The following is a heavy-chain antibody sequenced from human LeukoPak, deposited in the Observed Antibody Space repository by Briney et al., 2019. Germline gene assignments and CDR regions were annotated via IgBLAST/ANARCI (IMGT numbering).Heavy chain of an antibody. CDR3: ARGISDYGDYGDWFDP. V-gene: IGHV3-66*01. CDR1: GFTVSSNY. J-gene: IGHJ5*02. D-gene: IGHD4-17*01. Sequence: GGSLRLSCAASGFTVSSNYMSWVRQAPGKGLEWVSVIYSGGSTYYADSVKGRFTISRDNSKNTLYLQMNSLRAVDTAVYYCARGISDYGDYGDWFDPWGQGTLVTVSS. CDR2: IYSGGST.